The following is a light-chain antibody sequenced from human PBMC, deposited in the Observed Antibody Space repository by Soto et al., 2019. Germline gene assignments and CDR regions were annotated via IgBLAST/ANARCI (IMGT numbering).Light chain of an antibody. J-gene: IGKJ2*01. CDR1: QSISTW. V-gene: IGKV1-5*01. Sequence: DIQMTQSPSTVSASVGDGVTITCRASQSISTWLAWYQQKPGKAPNLLIYDASTLESGGPSGFSGSGSGTEFTLNISSLQPDDSATYYCQQYNSYPYTFGQGTKREIK. CDR2: DAS. CDR3: QQYNSYPYT.